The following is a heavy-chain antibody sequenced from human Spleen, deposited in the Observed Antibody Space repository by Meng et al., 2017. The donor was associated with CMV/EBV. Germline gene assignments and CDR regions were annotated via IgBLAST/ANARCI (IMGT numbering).Heavy chain of an antibody. CDR1: GLSFSTYW. CDR3: ATGSMSAFEV. J-gene: IGHJ3*01. Sequence: GESLKISCAASGLSFSTYWMHWVRQAPGKGLVWVSRIISDETTTIYADSVRGRFTISRDNAKNTLYLQMNSLRAEDTAVYYCATGSMSAFEVWGQGTMVTVSS. V-gene: IGHV3-74*01. D-gene: IGHD3-10*01. CDR2: IISDETTT.